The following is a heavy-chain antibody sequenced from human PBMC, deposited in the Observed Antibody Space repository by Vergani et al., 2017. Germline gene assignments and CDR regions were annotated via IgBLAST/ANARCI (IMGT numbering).Heavy chain of an antibody. V-gene: IGHV5-10-1*04. CDR2: IDPSDSYT. CDR1: GYSFTSYW. J-gene: IGHJ4*02. D-gene: IGHD3-3*01. CDR3: ARAISSPGYFDY. Sequence: EVQLVQSGAEVKKPGESLKISCKGSGYSFTSYWIGWVRQMPGKGLEWMGRIDPSDSYTNYSPSFQGQVTISADKSISTAYLQWSSLKASDTAMYYCARAISSPGYFDYWGQGTLVTVSS.